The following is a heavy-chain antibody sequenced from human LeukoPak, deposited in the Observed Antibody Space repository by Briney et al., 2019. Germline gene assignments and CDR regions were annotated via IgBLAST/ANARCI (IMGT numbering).Heavy chain of an antibody. CDR2: IYYPGRT. Sequence: ETLSLTCTVSGGSISSNYWSWIRQPPGKGLEWIGYIYYPGRTNYNPPLKSRVTISLDTSNKQFSLKLSSVTAADTAVYYCSRVRRDGYNPLDYWGQGTLVTVSS. D-gene: IGHD5-24*01. V-gene: IGHV4-59*08. CDR1: GGSISSNY. J-gene: IGHJ4*02. CDR3: SRVRRDGYNPLDY.